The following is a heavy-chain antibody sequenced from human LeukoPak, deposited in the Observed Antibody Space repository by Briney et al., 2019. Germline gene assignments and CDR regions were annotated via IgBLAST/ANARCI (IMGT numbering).Heavy chain of an antibody. Sequence: GGSLRLSCAASGFTFSSYAMSWVRQVPGKGLEWVSAISSSDPGTYHAASVRGRFTISRDNSKNTLYLQMNSLRAEDTAVYYCARACGSYLCDWGQGTLVTVSS. CDR2: ISSSDPGT. CDR1: GFTFSSYA. CDR3: ARACGSYLCD. V-gene: IGHV3-23*01. J-gene: IGHJ4*02. D-gene: IGHD1-26*01.